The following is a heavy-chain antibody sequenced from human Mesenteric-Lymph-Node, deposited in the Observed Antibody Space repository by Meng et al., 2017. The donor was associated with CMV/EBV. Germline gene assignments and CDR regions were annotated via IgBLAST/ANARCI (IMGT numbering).Heavy chain of an antibody. Sequence: GGSLRLSCAASGFNVSRNYMNWVRQAPGKGLEWVSVIYSGGSAYYADSVKGRFTISRDNSENTVYLQMGSLRAEDTALYFCARIRSSWSHDVFDIWGQGTMVTVSS. V-gene: IGHV3-53*01. CDR2: IYSGGSA. D-gene: IGHD6-13*01. J-gene: IGHJ3*02. CDR1: GFNVSRNY. CDR3: ARIRSSWSHDVFDI.